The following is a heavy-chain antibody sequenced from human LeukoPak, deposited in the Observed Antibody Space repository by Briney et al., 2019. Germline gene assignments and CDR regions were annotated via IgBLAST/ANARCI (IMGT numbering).Heavy chain of an antibody. J-gene: IGHJ5*02. CDR3: ARELEGGRVA. V-gene: IGHV4-39*07. CDR1: GASISSYY. D-gene: IGHD3-3*01. CDR2: IYYSGST. Sequence: SETLSLTCTVSGASISSYYWSWIRQPPGKGLEWIGSIYYSGSTYYNPSLKSRVTISVDTSKNQFSLKLSSVTAADTAVYYCARELEGGRVAWGQGTLVTVSS.